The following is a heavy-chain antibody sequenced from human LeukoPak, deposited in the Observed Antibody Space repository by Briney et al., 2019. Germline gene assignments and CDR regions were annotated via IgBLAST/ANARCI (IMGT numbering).Heavy chain of an antibody. D-gene: IGHD2-2*01. CDR2: IYDSGST. V-gene: IGHV4-61*01. J-gene: IGHJ4*02. CDR1: GGSVSSGSYY. Sequence: SETLSLTCTVSGGSVSSGSYYWSWIRQPPGKGLEWIGYIYDSGSTNYNPSLKSRVTISVDTSKNQLSLKLSSVTAADTAVYYCARGYCSSASCYGVFDYWGQGTLVTVSS. CDR3: ARGYCSSASCYGVFDY.